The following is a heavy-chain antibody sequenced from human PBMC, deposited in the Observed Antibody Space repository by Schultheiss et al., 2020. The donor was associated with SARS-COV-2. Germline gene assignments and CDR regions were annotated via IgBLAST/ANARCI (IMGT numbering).Heavy chain of an antibody. CDR1: GFTFSSYG. J-gene: IGHJ4*02. CDR2: IWHDGTNK. CDR3: ARRDGYNPSPFDY. D-gene: IGHD5-24*01. Sequence: GESLKISCAASGFTFSSYGMHWVRQAPGKGLEWVAVIWHDGTNKYYADSVKGRFTISRDNSKNTLFLQMSSLRVEDTAVYYCARRDGYNPSPFDYWGQGTLVTVSS. V-gene: IGHV3-33*01.